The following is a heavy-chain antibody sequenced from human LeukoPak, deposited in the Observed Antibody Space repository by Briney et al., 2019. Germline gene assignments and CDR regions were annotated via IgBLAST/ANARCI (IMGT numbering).Heavy chain of an antibody. CDR2: ISYDGSNK. CDR3: ARDGVATNDY. V-gene: IGHV3-30-3*01. CDR1: GFTFSSYA. J-gene: IGHJ4*02. Sequence: GRSLRLSCAASGFTFSSYAMHWVRQAPGKGLEWVAVISYDGSNKYYADSVKGRFTISRDNSKNTLYLQMNSLRAEDTAVYHCARDGVATNDYWGQGTLVTVSS. D-gene: IGHD5-24*01.